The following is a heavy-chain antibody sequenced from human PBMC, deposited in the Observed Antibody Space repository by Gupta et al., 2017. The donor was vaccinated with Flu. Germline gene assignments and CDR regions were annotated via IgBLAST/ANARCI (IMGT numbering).Heavy chain of an antibody. CDR3: ARGGSVGVETPVRTRPSYYMDV. J-gene: IGHJ6*03. D-gene: IGHD3-3*01. CDR1: W. CDR2: IYHSGST. V-gene: IGHV4-4*02. Sequence: WWTWVRQPPGKGLEWIGEIYHSGSTYYNTSLKTRVSITGDESKNEFSLKLYSVTAADTAVYYWARGGSVGVETPVRTRPSYYMDVGGKGTTVTVSS.